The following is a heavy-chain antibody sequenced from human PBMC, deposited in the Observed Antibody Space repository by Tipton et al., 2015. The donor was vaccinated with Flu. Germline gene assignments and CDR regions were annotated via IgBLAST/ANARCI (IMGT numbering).Heavy chain of an antibody. Sequence: TLSLTCAVSGGPVSSGGYSWNWIRQSTGKGLEWIGYIYYPDSTYYNPSLQSRVTISVDRSKNQFSLKLSSVTAADTAVYYCARGRWDIVVVPAAYFDYWGQGALVTVSS. CDR1: GGPVSSGGYS. V-gene: IGHV4-30-2*06. CDR3: ARGRWDIVVVPAAYFDY. D-gene: IGHD2-2*01. J-gene: IGHJ4*02. CDR2: IYYPDST.